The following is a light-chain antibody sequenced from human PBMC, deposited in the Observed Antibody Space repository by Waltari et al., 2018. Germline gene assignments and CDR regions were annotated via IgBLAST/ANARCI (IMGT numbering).Light chain of an antibody. CDR2: DVN. CDR3: CSYAGSYTYV. Sequence: QSALTQPRSVSGSPGQSVTISCTGTSSDVGGYNYVSWHQQHPGKAPKLMIYDVNKRPSGVPDRFPGSKSGNTASLTISGLQAEDEADYYCCSYAGSYTYVFGTGTEVTVL. V-gene: IGLV2-11*01. CDR1: SSDVGGYNY. J-gene: IGLJ1*01.